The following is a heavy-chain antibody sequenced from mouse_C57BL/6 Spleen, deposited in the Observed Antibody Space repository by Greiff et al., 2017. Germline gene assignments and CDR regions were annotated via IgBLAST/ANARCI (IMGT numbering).Heavy chain of an antibody. Sequence: VQLKESGGGLVQPGGSLSLSCAASGFTFTDYYMSWVRQTPGKGLEWLGFIRNKANGYTTEYSASVKGRFTISRDKSQSILYLQMNALRAEDSATYYCAREDSSGYYFDYWGQGTTLTVAS. CDR3: AREDSSGYYFDY. CDR2: IRNKANGYTT. CDR1: GFTFTDYY. D-gene: IGHD3-2*01. J-gene: IGHJ2*01. V-gene: IGHV7-3*01.